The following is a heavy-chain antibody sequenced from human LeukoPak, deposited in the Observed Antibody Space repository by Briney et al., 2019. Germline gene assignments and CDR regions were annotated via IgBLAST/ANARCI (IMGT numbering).Heavy chain of an antibody. CDR3: ARDPQYCSSTSCRLYNWFDP. D-gene: IGHD2-2*01. V-gene: IGHV1-46*01. Sequence: ASVKVSCKASGYTFTSYYMHWVRQAPGQGLEWMGIINPSGGSTSYAQKFQGRVTMTRDTSTSTVYMELSSLRSEDTAVYYCARDPQYCSSTSCRLYNWFDPWGQGTLVTVSS. CDR2: INPSGGST. J-gene: IGHJ5*02. CDR1: GYTFTSYY.